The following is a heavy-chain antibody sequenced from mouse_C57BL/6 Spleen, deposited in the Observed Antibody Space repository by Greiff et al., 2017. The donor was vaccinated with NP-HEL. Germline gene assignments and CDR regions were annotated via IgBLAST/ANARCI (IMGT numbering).Heavy chain of an antibody. J-gene: IGHJ4*01. CDR1: GYTFTSYW. CDR3: ATYYYGSSYGAMDY. CDR2: IDPSSGYT. D-gene: IGHD1-1*01. V-gene: IGHV1-7*01. Sequence: VQLQQSGAELAKPGASVKLSCKASGYTFTSYWMHWVKQRPGQGLEWIGYIDPSSGYTKYNQKFKDKATLTADKSSSTAYMQLSSLTYEDSAVYYCATYYYGSSYGAMDYWGQGTSVTVSS.